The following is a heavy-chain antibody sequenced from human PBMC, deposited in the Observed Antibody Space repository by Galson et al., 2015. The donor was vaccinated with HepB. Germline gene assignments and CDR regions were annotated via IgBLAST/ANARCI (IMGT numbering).Heavy chain of an antibody. J-gene: IGHJ6*03. CDR1: GGTFSSYA. V-gene: IGHV1-69*13. D-gene: IGHD3-3*01. Sequence: SVKVSCKASGGTFSSYAISWVRQAPGQGLEWMGGIIPIFGTANYAQKFQGRVTITADESTSTAYMELSSLRSEDTAVYYCATVFTIFGVVTSPWDYYYYMDVWGKGTTVTVSS. CDR2: IIPIFGTA. CDR3: ATVFTIFGVVTSPWDYYYYMDV.